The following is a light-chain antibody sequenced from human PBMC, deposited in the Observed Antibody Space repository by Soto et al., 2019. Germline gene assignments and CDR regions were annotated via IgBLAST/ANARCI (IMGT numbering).Light chain of an antibody. CDR2: GAS. CDR1: QSLRSD. Sequence: EIVMTQSPATLSVSPGERATLSCRASQSLRSDLAWYQQKPGQAPRLLIYGASTRATDIPARFSGSGSGTEFTLTISSLQSPDFEVYYCQQYDRWPVTFGGGTKVDIX. J-gene: IGKJ4*01. V-gene: IGKV3-15*01. CDR3: QQYDRWPVT.